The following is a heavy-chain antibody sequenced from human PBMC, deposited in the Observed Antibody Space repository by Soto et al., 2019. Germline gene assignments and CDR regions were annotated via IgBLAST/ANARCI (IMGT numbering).Heavy chain of an antibody. CDR2: ISTGGSTI. Sequence: QVQLVESGGDLVKPGGSLRLSFAASGFTFSDYYMTWIRQAQGKGLEWVSYISTGGSTIYYTDSVKGRFTISRDNAKKSLYPQMNCVRAEDTAVSYCAGERRSRVWFDLWGQGTLVTVSS. V-gene: IGHV3-11*01. D-gene: IGHD3-3*01. CDR3: AGERRSRVWFDL. CDR1: GFTFSDYY. J-gene: IGHJ5*02.